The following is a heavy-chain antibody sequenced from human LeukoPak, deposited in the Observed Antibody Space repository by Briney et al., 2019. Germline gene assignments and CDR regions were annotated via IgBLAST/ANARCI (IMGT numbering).Heavy chain of an antibody. Sequence: SETLSLTCTVSGGSISSSSYYWGWIRQPPGKGLEWIGSIYYSGSTYYNPSLKSRVTISVDTSKNQFSLKLSSVTAADTAVYYCGYYDFWSGYHWGQGTLVTVSS. CDR2: IYYSGST. CDR1: GGSISSSSYY. J-gene: IGHJ4*02. D-gene: IGHD3-3*01. V-gene: IGHV4-39*01. CDR3: GYYDFWSGYH.